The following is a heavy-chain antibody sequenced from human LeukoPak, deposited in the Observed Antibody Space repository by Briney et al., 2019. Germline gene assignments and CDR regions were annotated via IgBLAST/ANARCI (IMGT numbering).Heavy chain of an antibody. CDR1: GGSISSYY. CDR2: IYTSGST. V-gene: IGHV4-4*07. CDR3: ARDREYYYDSSGYPFDY. J-gene: IGHJ4*02. Sequence: ASETLSLTCTVSGGSISSYYWSWIRQPAGKGLEWIGRIYTSGSTNYNPSLKSRVTMSVDTSKNQFSLKLSSVTAADTAVHYCARDREYYYDSSGYPFDYWGQGTLVTVSS. D-gene: IGHD3-22*01.